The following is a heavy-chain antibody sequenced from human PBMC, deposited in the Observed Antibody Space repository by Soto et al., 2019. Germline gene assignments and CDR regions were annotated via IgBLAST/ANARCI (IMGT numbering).Heavy chain of an antibody. Sequence: SETLSLTCTVSGGSISSGCYYWSWIRQPPGKGLEWIGYIYYSGSTYYNPSLKSRVTISVDTSKNQFSLKLSSVTAADTAVYYCARDKYYGAQFDYWGQGTLVTVSS. D-gene: IGHD3-3*01. V-gene: IGHV4-31*03. CDR2: IYYSGST. CDR3: ARDKYYGAQFDY. CDR1: GGSISSGCYY. J-gene: IGHJ4*02.